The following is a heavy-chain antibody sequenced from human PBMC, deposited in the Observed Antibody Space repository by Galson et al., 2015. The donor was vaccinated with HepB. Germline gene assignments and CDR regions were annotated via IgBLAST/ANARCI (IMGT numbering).Heavy chain of an antibody. CDR1: GDTFSSYA. CDR3: ARWAYGDGLETYYYYYMDV. V-gene: IGHV1-69*04. CDR2: IIPILGIA. D-gene: IGHD4-17*01. Sequence: SVKVSCKASGDTFSSYAISWVRQAPGQGLEWMGRIIPILGIANDAQKFQGRVTITAAKSTSTACMELSSLRSEDTAVYYCARWAYGDGLETYYYYYMDVWGKGTTVTVS. J-gene: IGHJ6*03.